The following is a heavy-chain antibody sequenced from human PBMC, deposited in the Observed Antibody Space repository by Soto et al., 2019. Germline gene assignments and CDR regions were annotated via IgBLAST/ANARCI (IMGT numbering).Heavy chain of an antibody. D-gene: IGHD1-26*01. Sequence: ASVKVSCKASGFTFTSSAMQWVRQARGQRLEWIGWIVVGSGNTNYAQKFQERVTITRDMSTSTAYMELSSLRSEDTAVYYCAAEVLVGATGYFDYWGQGTLVTVSS. V-gene: IGHV1-58*02. CDR1: GFTFTSSA. J-gene: IGHJ4*02. CDR2: IVVGSGNT. CDR3: AAEVLVGATGYFDY.